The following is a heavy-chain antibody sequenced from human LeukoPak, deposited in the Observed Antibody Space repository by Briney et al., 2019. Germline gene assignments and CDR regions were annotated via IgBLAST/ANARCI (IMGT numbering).Heavy chain of an antibody. CDR1: GYTFTGYY. J-gene: IGHJ3*02. Sequence: ASVKVSCKASGYTFTGYYMHWVRQAPGQGLEWMGWINPNSGGTNYAQKFQGRVTMTRDTSISTAYMELSRLRSDDTAVYYCAATVAGTIGAFDIWGQGTMVTVSS. D-gene: IGHD6-19*01. CDR2: INPNSGGT. V-gene: IGHV1-2*02. CDR3: AATVAGTIGAFDI.